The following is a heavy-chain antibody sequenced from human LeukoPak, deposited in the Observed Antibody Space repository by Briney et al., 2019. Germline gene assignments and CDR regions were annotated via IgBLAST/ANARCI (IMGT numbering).Heavy chain of an antibody. D-gene: IGHD4-17*01. J-gene: IGHJ6*02. CDR1: GYTFTSYG. CDR3: ARDYYYGDYDHNYGMDV. CDR2: ISVYNGNT. V-gene: IGHV1-18*01. Sequence: ASVKVSFKASGYTFTSYGISWVRQAPGQGLEWMGWISVYNGNTNFAQKLQGRVNMTTDTSTSTAYMELRSLRSDDTAVYYCARDYYYGDYDHNYGMDVWGQGTTVTVSS.